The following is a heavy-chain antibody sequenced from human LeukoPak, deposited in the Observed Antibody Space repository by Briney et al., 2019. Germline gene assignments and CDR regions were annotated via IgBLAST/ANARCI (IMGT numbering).Heavy chain of an antibody. J-gene: IGHJ4*02. V-gene: IGHV3-30-3*01. D-gene: IGHD1-26*01. CDR3: AKDGPKVGYFDY. CDR2: ISYDGSNK. Sequence: GGPLTLSCTASGHTHNSYPTHWPRHAPHKALEGVADISYDGSNKYYADSVKGRFTISRDNSKNTLYLQMNSLRAEDTAVYYCAKDGPKVGYFDYWGQGTLVTVSS. CDR1: GHTHNSYP.